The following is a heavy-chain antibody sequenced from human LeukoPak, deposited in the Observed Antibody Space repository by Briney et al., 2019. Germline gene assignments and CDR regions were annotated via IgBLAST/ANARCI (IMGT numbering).Heavy chain of an antibody. V-gene: IGHV4-39*01. J-gene: IGHJ3*02. D-gene: IGHD1-26*01. CDR1: GGSISSSLYY. CDR3: ARHNSGSYYWGGFEI. Sequence: SETLSLTCSVSGGSISSSLYYGAWIRQTPGKGLEWIGSIYHTGSTYYNPSLKSRVTISVDTAKNQLSVKLSSVTTADTAVFYCARHNSGSYYWGGFEIWGQGTTVTVSS. CDR2: IYHTGST.